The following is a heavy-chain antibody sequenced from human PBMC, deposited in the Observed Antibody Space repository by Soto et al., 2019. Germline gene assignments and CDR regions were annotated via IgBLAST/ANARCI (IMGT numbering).Heavy chain of an antibody. CDR1: GGTFSSYT. CDR3: ASWTYSSSWSPFDY. Sequence: QGQLVQSGAEVKKPGSSVKVSCKASGGTFSSYTISWVRQAPGQGLEWMGRIIPILGIANYAQKFQGRVTITADKSTSTAYMELSSLRSEDTAVYYCASWTYSSSWSPFDYWGQGTLVTVSS. V-gene: IGHV1-69*02. D-gene: IGHD6-13*01. J-gene: IGHJ4*02. CDR2: IIPILGIA.